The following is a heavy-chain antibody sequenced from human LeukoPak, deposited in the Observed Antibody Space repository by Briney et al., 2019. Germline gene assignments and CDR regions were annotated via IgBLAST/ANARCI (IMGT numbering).Heavy chain of an antibody. CDR3: ARGSVGATTDYFDY. Sequence: PSETLSLTCAVYGGSFSGYYWSWIRQPPGKGLEWIGEINHSGSTNYNPSLKSRVTISVDTSKNQFSLKLSSVTAADTAVYYCARGSVGATTDYFDYWGQGTLVTVSS. CDR2: INHSGST. J-gene: IGHJ4*02. D-gene: IGHD1-26*01. V-gene: IGHV4-34*01. CDR1: GGSFSGYY.